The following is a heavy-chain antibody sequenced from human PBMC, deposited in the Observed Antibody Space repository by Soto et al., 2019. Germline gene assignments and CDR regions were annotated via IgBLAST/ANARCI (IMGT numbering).Heavy chain of an antibody. CDR1: GGSISSGGYY. D-gene: IGHD6-19*01. CDR2: IYYSGNT. J-gene: IGHJ5*02. V-gene: IGHV4-31*03. CDR3: ARSGIAVAGNGDCFDP. Sequence: TLSLTCTVSGGSISSGGYYWSWIRQHPGKGLEWIGYIYYSGNTYSNPSLKSRVTISVDTSKNQFSLKLSSVTAADTDVYYCARSGIAVAGNGDCFDPWGQGTQVTVSS.